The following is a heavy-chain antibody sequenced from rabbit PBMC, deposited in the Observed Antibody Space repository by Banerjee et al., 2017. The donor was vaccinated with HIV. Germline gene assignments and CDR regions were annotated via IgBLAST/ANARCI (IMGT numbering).Heavy chain of an antibody. Sequence: QQHLEESGGGLVKPGGTLTLTCNASGIDFSDYAYMCWVRQAPGKGLELIACVYTSSGATWYASWVNGRFTISRSTSLNTVDLKMTSLTAADTATYFCVRRISDAYDLWGQGTLVTVS. J-gene: IGHJ4*01. V-gene: IGHV1S43*01. CDR1: GIDFSDYAY. CDR3: VRRISDAYDL. D-gene: IGHD6-1*01. CDR2: VYTSSGAT.